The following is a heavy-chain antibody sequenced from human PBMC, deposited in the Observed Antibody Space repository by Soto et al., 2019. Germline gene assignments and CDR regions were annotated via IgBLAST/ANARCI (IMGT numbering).Heavy chain of an antibody. D-gene: IGHD3-3*01. J-gene: IGHJ4*02. CDR3: ARAGWSAYHTAAFFDF. Sequence: KPSETLSLTCTVSGGSIGRYYWSWIRQPPGKGLEWIGYMSYSGSSNYNPSLKSRVTISVDTSRNQFSLKLSSVIAADTAVYYCARAGWSAYHTAAFFDFWGQGALVTGLL. CDR2: MSYSGSS. V-gene: IGHV4-59*01. CDR1: GGSIGRYY.